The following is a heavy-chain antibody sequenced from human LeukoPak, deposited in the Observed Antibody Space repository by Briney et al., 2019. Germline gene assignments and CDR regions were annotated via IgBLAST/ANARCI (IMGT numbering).Heavy chain of an antibody. CDR3: ARHDAIRPNWFDS. Sequence: KPSETLSLTCTVSGGSISSSSYYWAWIRQPPGKGLEWIGSIYYSGSTYYNPSLKSRVTISVDTSKNQFSLKLSSVSAGDTAVYYCARHDAIRPNWFDSWGQGTLVTVSS. CDR1: GGSISSSSYY. CDR2: IYYSGST. J-gene: IGHJ5*01. V-gene: IGHV4-39*01.